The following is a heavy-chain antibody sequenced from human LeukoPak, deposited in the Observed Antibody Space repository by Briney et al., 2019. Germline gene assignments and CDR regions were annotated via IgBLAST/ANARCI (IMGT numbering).Heavy chain of an antibody. Sequence: GGSLRLSCAASGFTFSSYSMNWVRQAPGKGLEWVSGINWNGGSTGYADSVKGRFTISRDNAKNSLYLQMNSLRAEDTALYHCARVWIPRIAAAADYYYYYMDVWGKGTTVTVSS. J-gene: IGHJ6*03. CDR2: INWNGGST. D-gene: IGHD6-13*01. CDR1: GFTFSSYS. V-gene: IGHV3-20*01. CDR3: ARVWIPRIAAAADYYYYYMDV.